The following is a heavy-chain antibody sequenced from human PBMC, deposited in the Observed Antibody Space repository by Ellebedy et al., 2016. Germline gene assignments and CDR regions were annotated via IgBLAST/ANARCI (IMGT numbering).Heavy chain of an antibody. CDR1: GFTFSYSW. J-gene: IGHJ4*02. V-gene: IGHV3-7*01. CDR2: INQDGSET. Sequence: GGSLRLSXSASGFTFSYSWMDWVRQAPGKGLEWVANINQDGSETNYLDSVKGRFTISRDNTRNSVYLQMNSLRREDTAVYYCSRVLDDWGQGTLVTVSS. CDR3: SRVLDD.